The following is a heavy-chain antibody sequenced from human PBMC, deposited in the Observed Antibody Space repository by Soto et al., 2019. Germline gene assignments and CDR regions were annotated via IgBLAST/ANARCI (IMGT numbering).Heavy chain of an antibody. V-gene: IGHV3-21*01. D-gene: IGHD3-16*01. Sequence: EVQLVESGGGLVKPGGSLRLSCAASGFTFSSYSMNWVRQAPGKGLEWVSSISSSSSYIYYADSVKGRFTISRDNAMNSLYLQMNSLIAEDTAVYYCARFWGDYYYYMDVWGKGTTVTVSS. CDR1: GFTFSSYS. CDR2: ISSSSSYI. CDR3: ARFWGDYYYYMDV. J-gene: IGHJ6*03.